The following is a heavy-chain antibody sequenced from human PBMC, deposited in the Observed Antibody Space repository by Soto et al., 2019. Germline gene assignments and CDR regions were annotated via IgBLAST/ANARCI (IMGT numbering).Heavy chain of an antibody. CDR2: VSGYNDKT. V-gene: IGHV1-18*04. J-gene: IGHJ4*02. CDR1: GYTFTNHG. D-gene: IGHD3-10*02. CDR3: ARDFYPVFYFFDY. Sequence: AAVKVSCKASGYTFTNHGISWVRQAPGQGLEWVGWVSGYNDKTKSAQKFQGRVTMTTDTSTSTAYMELRSLRSDDTAVYYCARDFYPVFYFFDYWRQVTPVTVSS.